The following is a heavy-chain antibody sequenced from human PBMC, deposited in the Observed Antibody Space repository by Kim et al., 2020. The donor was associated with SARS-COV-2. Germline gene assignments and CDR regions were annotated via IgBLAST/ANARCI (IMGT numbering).Heavy chain of an antibody. V-gene: IGHV3-15*01. J-gene: IGHJ4*02. Sequence: GTTDYAAPGKGRFTISRDDSKNTLYLQMNSLKTEDTAVYYCTTSGAYGDYWGQGTLVTVSS. CDR3: TTSGAYGDY. CDR2: GTT. D-gene: IGHD4-17*01.